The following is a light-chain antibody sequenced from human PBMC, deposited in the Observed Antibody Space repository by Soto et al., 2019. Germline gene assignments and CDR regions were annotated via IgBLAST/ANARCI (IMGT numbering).Light chain of an antibody. CDR3: SSYTSSSTYV. J-gene: IGLJ1*01. CDR2: DVR. CDR1: SSDVGGYNY. V-gene: IGLV2-14*04. Sequence: SPGQSIAISCTGTSSDVGGYNYVSRYQQHPGKAPKIMVYDVRNRPSGVSNRFSGSKSGNTAPLTISGLQAEDEADYYCSSYTSSSTYVFGTGTKVTVL.